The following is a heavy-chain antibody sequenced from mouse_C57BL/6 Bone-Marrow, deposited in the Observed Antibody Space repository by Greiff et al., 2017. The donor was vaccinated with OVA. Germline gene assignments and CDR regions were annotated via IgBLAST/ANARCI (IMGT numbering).Heavy chain of an antibody. V-gene: IGHV2-6-1*01. J-gene: IGHJ4*01. CDR2: IWSDGST. Sequence: QVQLKQSGPGLVAPSQSLSITCTVSGFSLTSYGVHWVRQPPGKGLEWLVVIWSDGSTTYNSALKSRLSISKDNSKSQVFLKMNSLQTDDTAMYYCARHRTSPYAMDYWGQGTSVTVSS. CDR1: GFSLTSYG. CDR3: ARHRTSPYAMDY. D-gene: IGHD6-1*01.